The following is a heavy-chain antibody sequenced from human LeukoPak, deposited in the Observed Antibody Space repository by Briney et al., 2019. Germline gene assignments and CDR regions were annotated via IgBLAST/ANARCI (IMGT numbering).Heavy chain of an antibody. J-gene: IGHJ3*02. CDR3: ARDKGFWAFDI. V-gene: IGHV4-59*01. CDR2: IYYSGST. Sequence: PSETLSLTCTVSGGSISSYYWSWIRQPPGKGLEWIGYIYYSGSTNYNPSLKSRVTISVDTSKNQFSLKLSSVTAADTAVYYCARDKGFWAFDIWGQRTMVTVSS. CDR1: GGSISSYY. D-gene: IGHD2/OR15-2a*01.